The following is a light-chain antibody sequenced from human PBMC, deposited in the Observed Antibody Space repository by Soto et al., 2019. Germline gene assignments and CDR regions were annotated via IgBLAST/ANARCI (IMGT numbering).Light chain of an antibody. V-gene: IGKV3-11*01. Sequence: EIVLTQSPATLSLSPGERAALSCRASQSVSSYLAWYQQKPGQAPRLLIYDASNRATGIPARFSGSGSGTDFTITISSLEPEDFALYYCQQRSKWPPTFGGGTKVEIK. CDR3: QQRSKWPPT. CDR1: QSVSSY. CDR2: DAS. J-gene: IGKJ4*01.